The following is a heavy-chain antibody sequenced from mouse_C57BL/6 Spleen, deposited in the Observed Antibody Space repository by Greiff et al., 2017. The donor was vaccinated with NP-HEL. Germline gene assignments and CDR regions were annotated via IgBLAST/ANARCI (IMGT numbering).Heavy chain of an antibody. V-gene: IGHV1-69*01. CDR1: GYTFTSYW. J-gene: IGHJ3*01. CDR2: IDPSDSYT. D-gene: IGHD1-1*01. Sequence: VQLQQPGAELVMPGASVKLSCKASGYTFTSYWMHWVKQRPGQGLEWIGEIDPSDSYTNYNQKFKGKSTLTVDKSSSTAYMQLSSLTSEDSAVYYCARTHYYGSSYPWFAYWGQGTLVTVSA. CDR3: ARTHYYGSSYPWFAY.